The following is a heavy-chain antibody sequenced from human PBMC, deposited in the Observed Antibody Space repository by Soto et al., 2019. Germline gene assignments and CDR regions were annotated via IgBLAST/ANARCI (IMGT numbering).Heavy chain of an antibody. J-gene: IGHJ4*02. V-gene: IGHV1-69*12. CDR3: ARSPFEVVVVTPQDYFDY. CDR2: IIPIFGTA. Sequence: QVQLVQSGAEVKKPGSSVKVSCKASGGTFSSYAISWVRQAPGQGLEWMGGIIPIFGTANYAQKFQGRVTITADESTSTAYMELSSLRSEDTAVYYCARSPFEVVVVTPQDYFDYWGQGTLVTVSS. D-gene: IGHD2-15*01. CDR1: GGTFSSYA.